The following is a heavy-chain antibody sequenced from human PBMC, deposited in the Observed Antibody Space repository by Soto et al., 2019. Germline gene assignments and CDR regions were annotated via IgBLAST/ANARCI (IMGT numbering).Heavy chain of an antibody. CDR1: GGTFSSYA. Sequence: ASVKVSCKASGGTFSSYAISWVRQAPGQGLEWMGGIIPIFGTANYAQKFQGRVTITADESTSTAYMELSSLRSEDTAVYYCARESGDSSGYRNNWFDPWGQGTLVTVSS. CDR2: IIPIFGTA. V-gene: IGHV1-69*13. CDR3: ARESGDSSGYRNNWFDP. J-gene: IGHJ5*02. D-gene: IGHD3-22*01.